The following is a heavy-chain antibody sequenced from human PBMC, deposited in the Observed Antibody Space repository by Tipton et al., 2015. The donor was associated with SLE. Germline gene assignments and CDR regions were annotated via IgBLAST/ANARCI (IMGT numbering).Heavy chain of an antibody. CDR1: GGSISSSSYY. D-gene: IGHD2-8*01. CDR2: IYYSGST. Sequence: TLSLTCTVSGGSISSSSYYWGWIRQPPGKGLEWIGYIYYSGSTYYNPSLKSRVTISVDKSKNQFSLKLSSVTAADTAVYYCARERMVYARGYFQHWGQGTLVTVSS. CDR3: ARERMVYARGYFQH. J-gene: IGHJ1*01. V-gene: IGHV4-31*03.